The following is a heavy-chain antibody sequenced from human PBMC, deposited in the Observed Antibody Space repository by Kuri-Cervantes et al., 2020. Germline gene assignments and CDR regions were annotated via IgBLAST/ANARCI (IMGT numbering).Heavy chain of an antibody. D-gene: IGHD6-19*01. J-gene: IGHJ5*02. Sequence: GESLKISCAASGFTFSSYSMNWVRQAPGKGLEWVSSISSSSSYIYYADSVKGRFTISRDNAKNSLYLQMNSLRAEDTAVYYCARGAVAGMGEWFDPWGQGTVVTVSS. V-gene: IGHV3-21*01. CDR3: ARGAVAGMGEWFDP. CDR2: ISSSSSYI. CDR1: GFTFSSYS.